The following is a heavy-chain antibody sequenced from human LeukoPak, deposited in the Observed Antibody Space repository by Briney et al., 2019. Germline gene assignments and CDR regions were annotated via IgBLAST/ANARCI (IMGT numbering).Heavy chain of an antibody. CDR1: GFTFSSYS. Sequence: QPGRSLRLSCAASGFTFSSYSMNWVRQAPGKGLEWVSYISSSSSTIYYADSVKGRFTISRDNAKNSLYLQMNSLRAEDTAVYYCARICSGGSCYSGVDYWGQGTLVTVSS. CDR3: ARICSGGSCYSGVDY. J-gene: IGHJ4*02. D-gene: IGHD2-15*01. V-gene: IGHV3-48*04. CDR2: ISSSSSTI.